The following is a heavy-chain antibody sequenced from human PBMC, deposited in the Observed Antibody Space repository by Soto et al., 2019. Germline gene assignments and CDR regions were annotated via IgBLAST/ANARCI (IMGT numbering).Heavy chain of an antibody. J-gene: IGHJ6*03. CDR3: ARRSYDFWSGYYLHYYYYYYMDV. CDR2: MNPNSGNT. V-gene: IGHV1-8*01. Sequence: ASVKVSCKASGYTFTSYDINWVRQATGQGLEWMGWMNPNSGNTGYAQKFQGRVTMTRNTSISTAYMELSSLRSEDTAVYYCARRSYDFWSGYYLHYYYYYYMDVWGKGTTVTVSS. D-gene: IGHD3-3*01. CDR1: GYTFTSYD.